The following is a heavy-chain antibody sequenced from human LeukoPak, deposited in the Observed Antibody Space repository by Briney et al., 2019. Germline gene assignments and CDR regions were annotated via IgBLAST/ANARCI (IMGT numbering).Heavy chain of an antibody. J-gene: IGHJ4*02. CDR3: ERDLTARGSFDY. Sequence: NPSETLSLTCSVSGVSVTNYYWSWFRQPAGKRLEWIGRNYPTGDTIYNPSLKSRVTMSVDMSKNHLSLKLTSVTAADAAVYYCERDLTARGSFDYWGQGILVSVSS. V-gene: IGHV4-4*07. D-gene: IGHD3-16*01. CDR2: NYPTGDT. CDR1: GVSVTNYY.